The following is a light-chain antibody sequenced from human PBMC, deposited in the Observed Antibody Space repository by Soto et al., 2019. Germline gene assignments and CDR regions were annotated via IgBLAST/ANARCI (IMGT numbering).Light chain of an antibody. CDR3: QQRSNWPPST. J-gene: IGKJ4*01. Sequence: EVVMTQSPATLSVSPGEGVTLSCRASQGIGDTLAWYQHKPGQTPRLLIYDTSTRATGVPARFSGSGSGTDFTLTISSLEPEDFAVYYCQQRSNWPPSTFGGGTKVDIK. V-gene: IGKV3-11*01. CDR2: DTS. CDR1: QGIGDT.